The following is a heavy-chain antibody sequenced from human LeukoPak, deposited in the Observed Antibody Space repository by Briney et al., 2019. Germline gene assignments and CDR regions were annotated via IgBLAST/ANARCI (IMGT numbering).Heavy chain of an antibody. D-gene: IGHD6-13*01. CDR2: IIPILGIA. J-gene: IGHJ4*02. Sequence: GSSVKVSCKASGGTFSSYAISWVRQAPGQGLEWMGRIIPILGIANYAQKFQGRVTITAGKSTSTAYMELSSLRSEDTAVYYCARIAAAGYFDYWGQGTLVTVSS. V-gene: IGHV1-69*04. CDR3: ARIAAAGYFDY. CDR1: GGTFSSYA.